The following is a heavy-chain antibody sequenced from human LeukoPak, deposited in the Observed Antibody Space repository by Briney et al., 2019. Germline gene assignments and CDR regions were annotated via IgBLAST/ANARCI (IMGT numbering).Heavy chain of an antibody. CDR1: GFTFSSYA. D-gene: IGHD3-22*01. Sequence: VGSLGLSCAASGFTFSSYAMSWVRQAPGKGLGWVSAISGSGGSTYYADSVKGRFTISRDNSKNTLYLQMNSLRADNTAVYYCAKTDYYDSSGYGRVFDYWGQGTLVTVSS. CDR2: ISGSGGST. V-gene: IGHV3-23*01. J-gene: IGHJ4*02. CDR3: AKTDYYDSSGYGRVFDY.